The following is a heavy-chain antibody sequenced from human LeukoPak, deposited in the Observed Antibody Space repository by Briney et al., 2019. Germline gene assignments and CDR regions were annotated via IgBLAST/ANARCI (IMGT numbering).Heavy chain of an antibody. Sequence: PGGSLRLSCAASGFTFDDYAMHWVRQAPGKGLEWVSLISGDGGSTYYADSVKGRVTISRDNSKNSLYLQMNSLRTEDTALYYCAKDRQWLYYYGMDVWGQGNTVNVSS. CDR3: AKDRQWLYYYGMDV. V-gene: IGHV3-43*02. D-gene: IGHD6-19*01. CDR1: GFTFDDYA. J-gene: IGHJ6*02. CDR2: ISGDGGST.